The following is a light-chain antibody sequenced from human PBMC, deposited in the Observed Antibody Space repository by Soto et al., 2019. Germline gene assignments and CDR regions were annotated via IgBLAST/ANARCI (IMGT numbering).Light chain of an antibody. J-gene: IGKJ2*01. V-gene: IGKV3-20*01. CDR3: QQYGRSPFT. CDR2: GAS. CDR1: QRITSNF. Sequence: EIVLTQSPVTLSLSPGERATLSCRASQRITSNFLAWFQQKAGLAPRLLIYGASTRASGVPDRFSGGGSGTNFVLTNIRLEPEDFAVYYCQQYGRSPFTFGQGTKLQIK.